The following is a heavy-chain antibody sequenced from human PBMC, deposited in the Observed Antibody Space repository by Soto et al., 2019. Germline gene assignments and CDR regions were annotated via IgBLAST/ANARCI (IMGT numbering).Heavy chain of an antibody. D-gene: IGHD3-3*01. Sequence: QVQLVQSGAEVKKPGASVKVSCKASGYTFTGYYMHWVRQAPGQGLEWMGWINPNSGGTNYAQKFQGWVTMTRDTSISTAYMELSRLRSDDTAVYYCARGGYDFSYYYYYMDVWGKVTTVTVSS. V-gene: IGHV1-2*04. CDR1: GYTFTGYY. CDR2: INPNSGGT. J-gene: IGHJ6*03. CDR3: ARGGYDFSYYYYYMDV.